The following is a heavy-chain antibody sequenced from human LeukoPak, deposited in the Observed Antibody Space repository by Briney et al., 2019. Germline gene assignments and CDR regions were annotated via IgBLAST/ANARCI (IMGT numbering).Heavy chain of an antibody. CDR2: ISAYSGDT. J-gene: IGHJ3*02. CDR1: GSSLPELS. Sequence: ASVTVSCTVSGSSLPELSLYWVRQAPGKGLEWMGWISAYSGDTNSEQKLQGRVTMTTDTSTSTAYMELRSLRSDDTAVYYCARGGRELERQFAFDIWGQGTLVTVSS. D-gene: IGHD1-1*01. V-gene: IGHV1-18*01. CDR3: ARGGRELERQFAFDI.